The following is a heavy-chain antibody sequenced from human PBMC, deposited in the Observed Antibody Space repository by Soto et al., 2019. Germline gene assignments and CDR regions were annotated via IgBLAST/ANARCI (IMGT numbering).Heavy chain of an antibody. CDR1: GFTFRFYG. D-gene: IGHD3-16*01. J-gene: IGHJ5*02. V-gene: IGHV3-64*01. CDR3: VKTWNYAYDH. Sequence: DVQPVESGGGLVQAGASVKLSCAASGFTFRFYGMHWARQAPGKGLENVAGISANGDDTFYSTSVKGRFTISRDNSKSTLYLQMDSLRPEDMAIYYCVKTWNYAYDHWGQGTQVTVSS. CDR2: ISANGDDT.